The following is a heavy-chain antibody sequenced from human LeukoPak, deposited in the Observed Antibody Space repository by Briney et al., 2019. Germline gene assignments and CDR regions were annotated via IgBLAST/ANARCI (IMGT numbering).Heavy chain of an antibody. J-gene: IGHJ5*02. Sequence: ASVKVSCTASGYTFTGYYIHWVRQAPGQGLEWLGRISPNSGVPNYAQTVQGRGTMTMDTSVNTIYMELSGLKSDDTGADYCWRELGYSTRWYWRFDPWGHGTVVTVSS. V-gene: IGHV1-2*05. CDR2: ISPNSGVP. CDR3: WRELGYSTRWYWRFDP. CDR1: GYTFTGYY. D-gene: IGHD6-13*01.